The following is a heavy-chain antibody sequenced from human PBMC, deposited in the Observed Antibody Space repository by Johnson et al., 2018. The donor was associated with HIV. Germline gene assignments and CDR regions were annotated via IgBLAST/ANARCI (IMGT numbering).Heavy chain of an antibody. CDR2: LRWHGGST. Sequence: VQLVESGGGVVQPGRSLRLSCAASGFTFSSYAMHWVRQATGKGLAWVSGLRWHGGSTGYADSGKGRFNISRDNAKKSLYLQMNSLRAEDTAVYYCARISGWYSPAFDIWGQGTMVTVSS. D-gene: IGHD6-19*01. J-gene: IGHJ3*02. CDR3: ARISGWYSPAFDI. V-gene: IGHV3-9*01. CDR1: GFTFSSYA.